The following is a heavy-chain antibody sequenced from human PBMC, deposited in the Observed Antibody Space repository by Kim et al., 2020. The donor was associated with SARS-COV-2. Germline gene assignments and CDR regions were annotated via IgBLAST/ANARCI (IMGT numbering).Heavy chain of an antibody. CDR2: IIPIFGTA. CDR1: GGTFSSYA. V-gene: IGHV1-69*13. Sequence: SVKVSCKASGGTFSSYAISWVRQAPGQGLEWMGGIIPIFGTANYAQKFQGRVTITADESTSTAYMELSSLRSEDTAVYYCAIFSGYSGYDPPYFDYWGQGTLVTVSS. D-gene: IGHD5-12*01. J-gene: IGHJ4*02. CDR3: AIFSGYSGYDPPYFDY.